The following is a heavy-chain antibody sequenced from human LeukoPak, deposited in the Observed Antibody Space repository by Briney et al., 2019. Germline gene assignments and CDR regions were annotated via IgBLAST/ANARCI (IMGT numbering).Heavy chain of an antibody. CDR3: ARDVDYYDSSPPDAFDI. CDR1: GFTFSSYA. J-gene: IGHJ3*02. V-gene: IGHV3-23*01. CDR2: ISGSGGST. D-gene: IGHD3-22*01. Sequence: GGSLRLSCAASGFTFSSYAMSWVRQAPGKGLEWVSAISGSGGSTYYADSVKGRFTISRDNSKNTLYLQMNSLRAEDTAVYYCARDVDYYDSSPPDAFDIWGQGTMVTVSS.